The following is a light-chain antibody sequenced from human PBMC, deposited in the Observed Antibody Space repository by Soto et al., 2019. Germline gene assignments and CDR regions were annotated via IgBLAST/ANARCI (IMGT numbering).Light chain of an antibody. CDR1: QGINIF. Sequence: PSFLSSSVGDRVTITCRASQGINIFLAWFQQKPGKAPNLLISAASTLQSGVPSRFSGSGSETEFTLTITSLQPEDSATYYCQQRNSYPRTFGQGTKVDIK. CDR2: AAS. CDR3: QQRNSYPRT. J-gene: IGKJ2*01. V-gene: IGKV1-9*01.